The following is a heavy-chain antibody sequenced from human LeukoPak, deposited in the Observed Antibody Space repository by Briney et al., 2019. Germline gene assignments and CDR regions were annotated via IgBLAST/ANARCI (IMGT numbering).Heavy chain of an antibody. J-gene: IGHJ4*02. CDR1: GFTFSSYG. D-gene: IGHD3-3*01. Sequence: GGSLRLSCAASGFTFSSYGMHWVRQAPGKGLEWVAVIWYDGSNKYYADSVKGRFTISRDNSKNTLYLQMNSLRAEDTAVYYCARGGYDFWSGYSKPHYFDYWGQGTPVTVSS. CDR3: ARGGYDFWSGYSKPHYFDY. CDR2: IWYDGSNK. V-gene: IGHV3-33*01.